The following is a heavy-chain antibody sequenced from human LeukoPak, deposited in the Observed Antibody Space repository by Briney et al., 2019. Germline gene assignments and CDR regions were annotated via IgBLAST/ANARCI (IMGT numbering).Heavy chain of an antibody. Sequence: NPSETLSLTCTLSGGSITSGYWSWIRQSPGKGLEWIGYFSYSGSTHYSPSLTSRVAISVDTSRNQLSLKLRSVTAADTAIYYCARADESLVYGMDVWGPGTTVIVSS. J-gene: IGHJ6*02. CDR1: GGSITSGY. V-gene: IGHV4-59*08. CDR3: ARADESLVYGMDV. CDR2: FSYSGST.